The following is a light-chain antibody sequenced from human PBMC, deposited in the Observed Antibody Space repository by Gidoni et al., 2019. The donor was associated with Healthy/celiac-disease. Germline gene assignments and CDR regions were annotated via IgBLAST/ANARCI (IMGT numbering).Light chain of an antibody. V-gene: IGKV3-20*01. J-gene: IGKJ2*01. CDR1: QSVSSSY. CDR2: GAS. Sequence: EIVLTQSPGTLSLSPGERATLSCRASQSVSSSYLAWYQQKPGQAPRLRIYGASSRATGIPDRFSGSGSGTDVTLTISRLEPEDFSVYYCQQYGSSTGYTFXQXTKLEIK. CDR3: QQYGSSTGYT.